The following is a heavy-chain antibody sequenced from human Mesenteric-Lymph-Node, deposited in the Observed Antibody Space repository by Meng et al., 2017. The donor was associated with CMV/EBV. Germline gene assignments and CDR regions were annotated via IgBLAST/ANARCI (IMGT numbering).Heavy chain of an antibody. CDR1: GFTFSNYV. Sequence: GGSLRLSCAASGFTFSNYVMLWVRQAPGKGLEWVSAISGSGMSTYYADSVKGRFTISRDNSKNTLYLQMNSLRAEDTAVYFCASDFWSGAFDYWGRGTLVTVSS. J-gene: IGHJ4*02. V-gene: IGHV3-23*01. D-gene: IGHD3-3*01. CDR3: ASDFWSGAFDY. CDR2: ISGSGMST.